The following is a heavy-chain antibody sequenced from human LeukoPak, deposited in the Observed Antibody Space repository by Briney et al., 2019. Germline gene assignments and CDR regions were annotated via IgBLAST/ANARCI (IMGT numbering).Heavy chain of an antibody. CDR3: ARGKLSRYGSGSYIWFDP. Sequence: SETLSLTCTVSGGSISSSSYYWGWIRQPPGKGLEWIGSIHYSGSTNYNPSLKSRVTISVDTSKNQFSLKLSSVTAADTAVYYCARGKLSRYGSGSYIWFDPWGQGTLVTVSS. J-gene: IGHJ5*02. CDR2: IHYSGST. D-gene: IGHD3-10*01. V-gene: IGHV4-39*07. CDR1: GGSISSSSYY.